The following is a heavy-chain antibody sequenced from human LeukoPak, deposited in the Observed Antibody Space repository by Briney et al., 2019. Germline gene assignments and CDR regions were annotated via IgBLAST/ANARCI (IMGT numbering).Heavy chain of an antibody. CDR2: ISSSSSYI. Sequence: GESLRLSCAASGFTFSSYSMNWVRQAPGKGLEWVSSISSSSSYIYYADSVKGRFTISRDNAKNSLYLQMNSLRAEDTAVYYCARDRSYYYDSGAFDIWGQGTMVTVSS. CDR3: ARDRSYYYDSGAFDI. V-gene: IGHV3-21*01. D-gene: IGHD3-22*01. J-gene: IGHJ3*02. CDR1: GFTFSSYS.